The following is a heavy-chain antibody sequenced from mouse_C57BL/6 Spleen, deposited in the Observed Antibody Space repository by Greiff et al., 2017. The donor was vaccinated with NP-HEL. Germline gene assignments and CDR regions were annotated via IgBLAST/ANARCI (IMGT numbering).Heavy chain of an antibody. Sequence: QVQLKQSGPGLVQPSQSLSITCTVSGFSLTSYGVHWVRQSPGKGLEWLGVIWSGGSTDYNAAFISRLSISKDNSKSQVFFKMNSLQADDTAIYYCARDLLDYYGSSPYAMDYWGQGTSVTVSS. V-gene: IGHV2-2*01. J-gene: IGHJ4*01. CDR3: ARDLLDYYGSSPYAMDY. CDR2: IWSGGST. D-gene: IGHD1-1*01. CDR1: GFSLTSYG.